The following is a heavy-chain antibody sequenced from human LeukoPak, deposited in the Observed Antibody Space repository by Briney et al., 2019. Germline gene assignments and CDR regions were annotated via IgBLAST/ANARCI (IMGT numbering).Heavy chain of an antibody. CDR1: GGSISSYY. Sequence: SETLSLTCTVSGGSISSYYWSWIRQPPGKGLEWIGYIYYSGSTNYNPSLKSRVTISVDTSKNQFSLKLSSVTAADTAVYYCARRAYRAPLDTAYYSDYWGQGTLVTVSS. CDR3: ARRAYRAPLDTAYYSDY. V-gene: IGHV4-59*08. D-gene: IGHD5-18*01. J-gene: IGHJ4*02. CDR2: IYYSGST.